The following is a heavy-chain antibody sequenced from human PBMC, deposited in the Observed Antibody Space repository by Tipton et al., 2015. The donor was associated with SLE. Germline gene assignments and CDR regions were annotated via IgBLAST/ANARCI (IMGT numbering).Heavy chain of an antibody. CDR1: GFTFDDYA. CDR2: ISWNSGSI. Sequence: SLRLSCAASGFTFDDYAMHWVRQAPGKGLEWVSGISWNSGSIGYADSVKGRFTISRDNAKNSLYLQMNSLRAEDTALYYCAKEYDSSGTEGVYFDYWGQGTLVTVSS. D-gene: IGHD3-22*01. J-gene: IGHJ4*02. V-gene: IGHV3-9*01. CDR3: AKEYDSSGTEGVYFDY.